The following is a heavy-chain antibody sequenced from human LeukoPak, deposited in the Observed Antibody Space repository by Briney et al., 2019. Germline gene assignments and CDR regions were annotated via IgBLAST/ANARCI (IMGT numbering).Heavy chain of an antibody. J-gene: IGHJ6*02. CDR2: IIPILGIA. V-gene: IGHV1-69*04. D-gene: IGHD6-25*01. CDR3: ARAVGAGANVRDYYYYGMDV. Sequence: GSSVKVSCKASGGTFSSYAISWVRQAPGQGLEWMGRIIPILGIANYAQKFQGRVTITAEKSTRTAYMELSSLRSEDTTVYYCARAVGAGANVRDYYYYGMDVWGQGTTVTVSS. CDR1: GGTFSSYA.